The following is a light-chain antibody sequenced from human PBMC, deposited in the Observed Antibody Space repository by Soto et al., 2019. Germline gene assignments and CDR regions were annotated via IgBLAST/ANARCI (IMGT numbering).Light chain of an antibody. J-gene: IGKJ5*01. V-gene: IGKV1-17*01. CDR2: AAS. Sequence: EIQLTQAASSLSASVGDRVTITCRASQDIRSALGWYQQKPGKVPKLLIYAASTLQSGVPSRFSGSRSGTDFTLTISSLQPEDFATYYCQQLNSYPITFGQGTRLEIK. CDR1: QDIRSA. CDR3: QQLNSYPIT.